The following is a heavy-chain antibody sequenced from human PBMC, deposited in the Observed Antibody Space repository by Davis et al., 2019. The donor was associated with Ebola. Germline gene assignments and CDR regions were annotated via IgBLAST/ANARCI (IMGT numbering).Heavy chain of an antibody. Sequence: SETLSLTCTVSGASISDSNYFWAWIRQPPGKGLEWIGYIYYSWTTNYNPSLKSRVTMSRDTSKNQLSLKLSSVTAADTAIYYCTRHFCSGGSCYPDYWGQGTLATVSS. CDR2: IYYSWTT. D-gene: IGHD2-15*01. V-gene: IGHV4-61*05. CDR1: GASISDSNYF. CDR3: TRHFCSGGSCYPDY. J-gene: IGHJ4*02.